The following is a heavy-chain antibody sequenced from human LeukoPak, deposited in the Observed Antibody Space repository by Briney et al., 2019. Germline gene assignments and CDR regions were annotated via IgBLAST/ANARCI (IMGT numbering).Heavy chain of an antibody. CDR3: ARSMDGFDYGSGSYYNSRPLNWFDP. V-gene: IGHV4-39*01. CDR2: IYYSGST. J-gene: IGHJ5*02. CDR1: GGSISSSSYY. D-gene: IGHD3-10*01. Sequence: SETLSLTCTVSGGSISSSSYYWGWIRQPPGKGLEWIGSIYYSGSTYYNPSLKSRVTISVDTSKNQFSLKLSSVTAADTAVYYCARSMDGFDYGSGSYYNSRPLNWFDPWGQGTLVTVSS.